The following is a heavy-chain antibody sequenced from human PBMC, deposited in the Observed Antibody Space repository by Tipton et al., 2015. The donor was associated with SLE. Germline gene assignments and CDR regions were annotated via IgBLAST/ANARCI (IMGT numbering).Heavy chain of an antibody. V-gene: IGHV4-4*07. Sequence: TLSLTCTVSGDSVSSHYWNWVRQAPGKGLEWIGRIQTSGSTNYNPSLKSRVTLSIDTSRNRFSLELSSVTAADTAVYYCAKSSGRRLDPWGQGTLVTVSS. CDR3: AKSSGRRLDP. D-gene: IGHD2-8*02. CDR1: GDSVSSHY. J-gene: IGHJ5*02. CDR2: IQTSGST.